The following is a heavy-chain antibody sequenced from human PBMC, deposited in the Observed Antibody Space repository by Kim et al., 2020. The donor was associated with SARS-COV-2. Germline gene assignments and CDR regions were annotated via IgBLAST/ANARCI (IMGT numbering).Heavy chain of an antibody. Sequence: SETLSLTCAVSGDSIRGSNWWNWVRQTPGSGLEWIGEINYSGSTNYNPSLKSRVTISVDTSKNQFFLELTSVTAADTGVYYCASRFYDPLNIYRDFDYWGLGTLVTVSS. CDR3: ASRFYDPLNIYRDFDY. J-gene: IGHJ4*02. V-gene: IGHV4-4*02. CDR2: INYSGST. CDR1: GDSIRGSNW. D-gene: IGHD3-3*01.